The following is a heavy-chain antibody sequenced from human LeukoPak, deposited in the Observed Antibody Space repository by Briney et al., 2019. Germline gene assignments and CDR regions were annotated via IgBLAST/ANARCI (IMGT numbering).Heavy chain of an antibody. CDR3: ARRAAGYEFDY. CDR2: IYYSGST. J-gene: IGHJ4*02. D-gene: IGHD2-15*01. V-gene: IGHV4-59*01. Sequence: SETLSLTCTVSGGAISSYDWSWIRQPPGKGLEWIGYIYYSGSTNYNPSLKSRLPISLATSKNQFSLKLNSVTAADTAVYYCARRAAGYEFDYWGQGTLVTVSS. CDR1: GGAISSYD.